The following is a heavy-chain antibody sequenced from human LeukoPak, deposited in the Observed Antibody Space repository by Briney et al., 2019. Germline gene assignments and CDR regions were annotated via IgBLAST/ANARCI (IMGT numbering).Heavy chain of an antibody. D-gene: IGHD3-16*02. CDR1: GVSISSSSYY. CDR3: ARVALSRTIDY. Sequence: PSETLSLTCTVSGVSISSSSYYWGWIRQPPGKGLEWIGSIYYSGSTYYNPSLKSRVTISVDTSKNQFSLKLSSVTAADTAVYYCARVALSRTIDYWGQGTLVTVSS. CDR2: IYYSGST. J-gene: IGHJ4*02. V-gene: IGHV4-39*01.